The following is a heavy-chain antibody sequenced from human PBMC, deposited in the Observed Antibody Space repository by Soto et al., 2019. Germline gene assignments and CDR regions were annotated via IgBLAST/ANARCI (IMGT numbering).Heavy chain of an antibody. J-gene: IGHJ6*02. D-gene: IGHD5-12*01. Sequence: QVQLVQSGAEVQKPGSSVKVSCKASGGTFSTYAISWVRQAPGQGLEWMGGIIPIFNTANYPQKFQGRDTITADASTSTAYMEVSSLRSDDTAVYYCARDGGYDPSYYYYGMDVWGQGTTVSVSS. CDR1: GGTFSTYA. CDR3: ARDGGYDPSYYYYGMDV. V-gene: IGHV1-69*01. CDR2: IIPIFNTA.